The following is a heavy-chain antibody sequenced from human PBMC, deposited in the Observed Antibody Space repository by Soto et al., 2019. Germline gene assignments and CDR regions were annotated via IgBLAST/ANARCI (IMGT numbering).Heavy chain of an antibody. CDR3: AKDRYDSSGYYRLDY. Sequence: PGGSLRLSCAASGFTFSSYGMHWVRQAPGKGLEWVAVISYDGSNKYYADSVKGRFTISRDNSKNTLYLQMNSLRAEDTAVYYCAKDRYDSSGYYRLDYWGQGTLVTVSS. CDR1: GFTFSSYG. CDR2: ISYDGSNK. J-gene: IGHJ4*02. V-gene: IGHV3-30*18. D-gene: IGHD3-22*01.